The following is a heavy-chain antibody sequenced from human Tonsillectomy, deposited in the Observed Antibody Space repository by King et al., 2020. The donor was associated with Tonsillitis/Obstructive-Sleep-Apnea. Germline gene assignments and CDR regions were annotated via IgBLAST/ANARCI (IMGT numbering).Heavy chain of an antibody. D-gene: IGHD6-13*01. CDR3: ASAGTKAAAGNAFDI. CDR2: INPNSGGP. J-gene: IGHJ3*02. Sequence: VQLVESGAEVKKPGASVKVSCKASGYTFTGYYMHWVLQAPGQGLEWMGRINPNSGGPNYAQKFQGRVTMTRDTSISTAYMELSRLRSDDTAVYYCASAGTKAAAGNAFDIWGQGTMVTVSS. V-gene: IGHV1-2*06. CDR1: GYTFTGYY.